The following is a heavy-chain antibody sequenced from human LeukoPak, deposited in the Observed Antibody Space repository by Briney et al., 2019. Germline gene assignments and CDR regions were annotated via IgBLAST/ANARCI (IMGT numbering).Heavy chain of an antibody. J-gene: IGHJ4*02. CDR2: INSDATST. Sequence: SGGSLRLSCAASGFMLSSTWMHWVRQAPGKGLVWASRINSDATSTSYADSVRGRFTISRDDTKNTMYLQMNSLRAEDTAMYYCVRGSPGYSSSWHAYWGQGTLVTVSS. V-gene: IGHV3-74*01. D-gene: IGHD6-13*01. CDR1: GFMLSSTW. CDR3: VRGSPGYSSSWHAY.